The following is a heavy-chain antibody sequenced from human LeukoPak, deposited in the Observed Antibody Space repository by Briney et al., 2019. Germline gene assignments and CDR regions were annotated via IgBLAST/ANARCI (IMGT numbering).Heavy chain of an antibody. D-gene: IGHD3-22*01. Sequence: GASVKVSCKASGYTFTSYGISWVRQAPGQGLEWMGWISAYNGNTNYAQKLQGRVTMTSDTSINTLYMEPNSLASEDTAVYYCAREGYDSNGYPFFDIWGQGTMVTASS. V-gene: IGHV1-18*01. J-gene: IGHJ3*02. CDR1: GYTFTSYG. CDR3: AREGYDSNGYPFFDI. CDR2: ISAYNGNT.